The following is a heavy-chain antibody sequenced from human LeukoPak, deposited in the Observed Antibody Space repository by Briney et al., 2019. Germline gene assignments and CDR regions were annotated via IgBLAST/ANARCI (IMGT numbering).Heavy chain of an antibody. D-gene: IGHD6-6*01. V-gene: IGHV3-23*01. CDR2: ISGSGGGT. CDR1: GFTFNNQA. Sequence: GGSLRLSCAASGFTFNNQAMSWVRQAPGKGLEWVSAISGSGGGTYYGDSVKGRFTISRDNSKNTLYLQMNSLRAEDTAVYYCAKRAARPAYYFDFWGQGTLVTISS. J-gene: IGHJ4*02. CDR3: AKRAARPAYYFDF.